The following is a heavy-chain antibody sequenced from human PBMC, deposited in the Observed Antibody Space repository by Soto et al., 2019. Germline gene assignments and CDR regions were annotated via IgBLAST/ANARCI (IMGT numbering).Heavy chain of an antibody. D-gene: IGHD3-3*01. Sequence: PGESLKISCKGSGYSFTSYWIGWVRQMPGKGLEWMGIIYPGDSDTRYSPSFQGQVTISADKSISTAYLQWSSLKASDTAMYYCARHDGVNYDFWSGYAVGMDVSGQGTTVTVSS. CDR3: ARHDGVNYDFWSGYAVGMDV. CDR1: GYSFTSYW. CDR2: IYPGDSDT. J-gene: IGHJ6*02. V-gene: IGHV5-51*01.